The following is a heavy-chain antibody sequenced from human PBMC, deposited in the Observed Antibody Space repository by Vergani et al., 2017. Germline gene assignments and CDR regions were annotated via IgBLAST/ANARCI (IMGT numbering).Heavy chain of an antibody. CDR3: AGPARYCSGGSGYSNHFFDY. CDR1: GGSISSSSYY. CDR2: FYYRGST. Sequence: QLQLQESGPGLVKPSETLSLTCTVSGGSISSSSYYWGWIRHPPGKGLEWIGSFYYRGSTYYNPSLKSRVTISVAPSKNQFSLKLSSVTAAETAVYSCAGPARYCSGGSGYSNHFFDYGGRGTLVTVSS. D-gene: IGHD2-15*01. V-gene: IGHV4-39*01. J-gene: IGHJ4*02.